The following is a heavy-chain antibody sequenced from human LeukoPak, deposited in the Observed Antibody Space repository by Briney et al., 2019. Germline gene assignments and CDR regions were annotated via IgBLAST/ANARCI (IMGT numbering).Heavy chain of an antibody. CDR1: GLTFNRYA. CDR3: ASRQGLGWHYVN. J-gene: IGHJ4*02. V-gene: IGHV3-23*01. CDR2: ISDSGGST. D-gene: IGHD3-10*02. Sequence: GASLRLSCLHSGLTFNRYAMSWVRPVPGKGLKWVSGISDSGGSTYYAESVKGRFTSSRDNSKNTLYLQMNSLRAEDTAIYYCASRQGLGWHYVNWGQGTLVTVSS.